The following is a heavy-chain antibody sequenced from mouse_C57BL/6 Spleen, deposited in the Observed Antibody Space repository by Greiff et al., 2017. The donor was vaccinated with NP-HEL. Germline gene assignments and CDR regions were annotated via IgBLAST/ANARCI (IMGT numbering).Heavy chain of an antibody. D-gene: IGHD1-1*01. CDR3: AREGSSYGAMDY. V-gene: IGHV1-54*01. J-gene: IGHJ4*01. CDR1: GYAFTNYL. Sequence: QVHVKQSGAELVRPGTSVKVSCKASGYAFTNYLIEWVKQRPGQGLEWIGVINPGSGGTNYNEKFKGKATLTADKSSSTAYMQLSSLTSEDSAVYFCAREGSSYGAMDYWGQGTSVTVSS. CDR2: INPGSGGT.